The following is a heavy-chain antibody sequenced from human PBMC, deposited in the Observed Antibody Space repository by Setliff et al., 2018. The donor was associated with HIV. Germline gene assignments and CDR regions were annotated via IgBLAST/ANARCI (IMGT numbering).Heavy chain of an antibody. CDR3: AKAGGGILYFYYMDV. CDR2: ISGRGTNT. V-gene: IGHV3-23*01. J-gene: IGHJ6*03. D-gene: IGHD2-15*01. CDR1: GFRFSDYT. Sequence: PGGSLRLSCAPSGFRFSDYTMTWVRQAPGKGLECVSGISGRGTNTYYADSVKGRFTISRDNSKNTLSLQLNSLTAEDSAVYYCAKAGGGILYFYYMDVWGKGTTVTAP.